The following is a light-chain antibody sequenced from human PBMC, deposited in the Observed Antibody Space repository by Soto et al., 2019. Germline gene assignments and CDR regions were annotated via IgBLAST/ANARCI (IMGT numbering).Light chain of an antibody. Sequence: AIRMTQSPSSFSASTGDRVTITCRASQGISSYLAWYQQKPGKAPKLLIYSASTLQSGVPSRFSGSGSETEFSLTIRALQPEDFATYYCQQYYSYPPVTFGGGTKVDIK. V-gene: IGKV1-8*01. CDR2: SAS. CDR1: QGISSY. J-gene: IGKJ4*01. CDR3: QQYYSYPPVT.